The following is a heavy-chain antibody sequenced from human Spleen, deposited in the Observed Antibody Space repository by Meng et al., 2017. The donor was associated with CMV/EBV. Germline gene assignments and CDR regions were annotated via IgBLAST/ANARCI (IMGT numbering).Heavy chain of an antibody. V-gene: IGHV1-18*01. CDR2: ISAYNGNT. J-gene: IGHJ5*02. CDR1: TTYG. D-gene: IGHD2-2*02. CDR3: ARVDCSSTSCYIAGRNWFDP. Sequence: TTYGITWLRQAPGQGLEWMGWISAYNGNTNYAQNLQGRVTMTTDTSTSTAYVELRSLRSDDTAVYYCARVDCSSTSCYIAGRNWFDPWGQGTLVTVSS.